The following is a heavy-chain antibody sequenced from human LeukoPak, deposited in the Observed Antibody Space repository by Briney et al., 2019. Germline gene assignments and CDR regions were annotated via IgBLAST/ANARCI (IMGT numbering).Heavy chain of an antibody. CDR3: ARSPLPYYYDSSGPFDY. J-gene: IGHJ4*02. CDR1: GYTFTSYG. D-gene: IGHD3-22*01. Sequence: ASVKVSCKASGYTFTSYGISWVRQAPGQGLEWVGWISAYNGNTNYAQKLQGRVTMTTDTSTSTAYMELRSLRSDDTAVYYCARSPLPYYYDSSGPFDYWGQGTMVSVCS. V-gene: IGHV1-18*01. CDR2: ISAYNGNT.